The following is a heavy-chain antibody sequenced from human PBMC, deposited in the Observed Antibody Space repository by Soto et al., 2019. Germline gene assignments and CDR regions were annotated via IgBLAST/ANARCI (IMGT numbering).Heavy chain of an antibody. CDR3: ARGSLFGFGESPSFDY. Sequence: SETLSLTCTVSGGSTSSGGFYWSWIRQHPGKGLEWIGYIYYSGISYYNPSLKSRVSISLDTSRNQFSMTLNSVTAADTAVYYCARGSLFGFGESPSFDYWGQGTLVTVSS. V-gene: IGHV4-31*03. D-gene: IGHD3-10*01. J-gene: IGHJ4*02. CDR2: IYYSGIS. CDR1: GGSTSSGGFY.